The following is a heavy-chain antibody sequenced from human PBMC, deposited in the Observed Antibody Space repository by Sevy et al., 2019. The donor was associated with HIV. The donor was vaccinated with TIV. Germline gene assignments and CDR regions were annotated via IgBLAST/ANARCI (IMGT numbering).Heavy chain of an antibody. J-gene: IGHJ3*02. D-gene: IGHD3-10*01. CDR2: IWYDGSNK. Sequence: GGSLRLSCAASGFTFSSYGMHWVRQAPGKGLEWVAVIWYDGSNKYYADSVKGRFTISRDNSKNTLYLQMNSLRAEDTAVYYCARSAVGHPPFRDAFDIWGQRTMVTVSS. CDR3: ARSAVGHPPFRDAFDI. CDR1: GFTFSSYG. V-gene: IGHV3-33*01.